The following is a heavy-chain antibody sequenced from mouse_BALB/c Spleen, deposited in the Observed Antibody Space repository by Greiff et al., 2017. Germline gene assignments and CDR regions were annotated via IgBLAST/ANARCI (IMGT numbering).Heavy chain of an antibody. D-gene: IGHD1-1*01. CDR3: ARRYGSRDWYFDV. V-gene: IGHV5-17*02. J-gene: IGHJ1*01. Sequence: EVQGVESGGGLVQPGGSRKLSCAASGFTFSSFGMHWVRQAPEKGLEWVAYISSGSSTIYYADTVKGRFTISRDNPKNTLFLQMTSLRSEDTAMYYCARRYGSRDWYFDVWGAGITVTVSS. CDR1: GFTFSSFG. CDR2: ISSGSSTI.